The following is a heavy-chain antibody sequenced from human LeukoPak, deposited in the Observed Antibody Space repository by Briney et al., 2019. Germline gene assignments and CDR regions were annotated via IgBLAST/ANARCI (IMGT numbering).Heavy chain of an antibody. D-gene: IGHD3-10*01. CDR1: GFSFSTYY. CDR3: VRDRFYGSGNYQNAGGCFDN. V-gene: IGHV3-21*01. CDR2: ISSSSTYI. Sequence: GGSLRLSCAASGFSFSTYYVHWVRQAPGKGLEWVSCISSSSTYIYYADSVRGRCAISRDNAKRSLYLQLNSLRDEDTALYYCVRDRFYGSGNYQNAGGCFDNWGQGTLVTVSS. J-gene: IGHJ4*02.